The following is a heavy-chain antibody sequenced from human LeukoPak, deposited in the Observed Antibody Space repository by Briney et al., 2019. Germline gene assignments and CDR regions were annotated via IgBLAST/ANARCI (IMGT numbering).Heavy chain of an antibody. V-gene: IGHV4-39*01. CDR1: GGSISSSSYY. D-gene: IGHD4-17*01. J-gene: IGHJ3*02. CDR2: IYYSGST. CDR3: ARIGDYGAFDI. Sequence: SETLSLTCTVSGGSISSSSYYWGWIRQPPGKGLEWIGSIYYSGSTYYHPSLKSRVTISVGTTKTLCSMKLSCVTAAGTAVYYCARIGDYGAFDIWGQGTMVTVSS.